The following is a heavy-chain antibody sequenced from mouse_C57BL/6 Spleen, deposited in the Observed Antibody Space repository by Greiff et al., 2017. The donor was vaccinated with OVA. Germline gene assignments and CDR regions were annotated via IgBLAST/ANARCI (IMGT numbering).Heavy chain of an antibody. J-gene: IGHJ4*01. V-gene: IGHV1-82*01. D-gene: IGHD2-3*01. CDR2: IYPGDGDT. CDR1: GYAFSSYW. Sequence: QVHLMQSGAELVKPGASVKISCKASGYAFSSYWMNWVKQRPGKGLEWIGRIYPGDGDTNYNGKFKGKATLTADKSSSTAYMQLSSLTSEDSAVYFCARWLLRGYAMDYGGQGTSVTVSS. CDR3: ARWLLRGYAMDY.